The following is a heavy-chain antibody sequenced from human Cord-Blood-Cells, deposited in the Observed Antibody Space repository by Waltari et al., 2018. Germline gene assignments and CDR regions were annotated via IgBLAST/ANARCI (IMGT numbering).Heavy chain of an antibody. V-gene: IGHV1-69*01. CDR1: GGTFSSYA. CDR3: ARENWGSGY. CDR2: IIPIFGTA. J-gene: IGHJ4*02. Sequence: QVQLVQSGAEVKKPGSSVKVSCKASGGTFSSYAISGVRQAPGQGLEWMGGIIPIFGTANYEQKFQGRVTITADESTSTAYMELSSLRSEDTAVYYGARENWGSGYWGQGTLVTVSS. D-gene: IGHD7-27*01.